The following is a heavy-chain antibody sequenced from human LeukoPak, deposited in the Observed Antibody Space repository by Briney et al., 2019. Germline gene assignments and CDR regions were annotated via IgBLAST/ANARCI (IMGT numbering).Heavy chain of an antibody. Sequence: PGGSLRLSCAASGITVSSNYMSWVRQPPGKGLEWVSIIYSGGTTYYADSVQGRFTISRDNSKNTVYLQMNSLRVEDTAVYYRARDPRTTGKSNYGMDVWGQGTTVTVSS. J-gene: IGHJ6*02. V-gene: IGHV3-53*01. CDR2: IYSGGTT. CDR3: ARDPRTTGKSNYGMDV. CDR1: GITVSSNY. D-gene: IGHD4-17*01.